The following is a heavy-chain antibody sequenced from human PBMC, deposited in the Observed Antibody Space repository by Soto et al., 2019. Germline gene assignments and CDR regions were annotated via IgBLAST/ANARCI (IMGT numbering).Heavy chain of an antibody. J-gene: IGHJ4*02. Sequence: PSETLSLTCTVAGVSISSGDYYWSWIRQPPGKGLEWIGYIYYSGSTYYNPSLKSRVTISVDTSKNQFSLKLSSVTAADTAVYYCARRHGPFDFWGQGTLVTVSS. V-gene: IGHV4-30-4*02. CDR1: GVSISSGDYY. CDR3: ARRHGPFDF. CDR2: IYYSGST.